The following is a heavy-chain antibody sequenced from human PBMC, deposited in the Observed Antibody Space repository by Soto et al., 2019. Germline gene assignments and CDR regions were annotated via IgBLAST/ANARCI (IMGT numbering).Heavy chain of an antibody. J-gene: IGHJ4*02. D-gene: IGHD5-12*01. V-gene: IGHV6-1*01. CDR3: ARERTGGYDFFDC. Sequence: QVQLQQSGPGLVKPSQTLSLTCAISEDSVSSNNAAWNWVRQSPSTGLEWLGRTYYRSQSYSDYAVYVKRQMNSNGDTSENLLSLHLNSVTPEDTAVYYCARERTGGYDFFDCWGQGTLVTVSS. CDR1: EDSVSSNNAA. CDR2: TYYRSQSYS.